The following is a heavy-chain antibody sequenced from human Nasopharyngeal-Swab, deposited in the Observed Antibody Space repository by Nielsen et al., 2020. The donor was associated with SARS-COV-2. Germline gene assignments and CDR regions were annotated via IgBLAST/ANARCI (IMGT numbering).Heavy chain of an antibody. Sequence: WIRQPPGKGLEWIGSVYYGGNTYYNPSLKSRVTISVDTSKNQFSLKLASVTAADTAVYYCAGLAAHGYFYYYYGMDVWGQETTVTVSS. D-gene: IGHD6-6*01. CDR3: AGLAAHGYFYYYYGMDV. V-gene: IGHV4-39*01. CDR2: VYYGGNT. J-gene: IGHJ6*02.